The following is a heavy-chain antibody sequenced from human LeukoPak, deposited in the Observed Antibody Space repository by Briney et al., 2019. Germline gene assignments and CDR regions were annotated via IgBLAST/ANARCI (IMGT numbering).Heavy chain of an antibody. CDR3: AKILGAAANVPFDY. Sequence: PGGSLRLSCAASGFTFSSYWMHWVRQAPGRGLVWVSRINSDGSSTSYADFVKGRFTISRDNSNNTLYLQMNSLRAEDTAVYYCAKILGAAANVPFDYWGQGTLVTVSS. CDR1: GFTFSSYW. D-gene: IGHD6-13*01. V-gene: IGHV3-74*01. CDR2: INSDGSST. J-gene: IGHJ4*02.